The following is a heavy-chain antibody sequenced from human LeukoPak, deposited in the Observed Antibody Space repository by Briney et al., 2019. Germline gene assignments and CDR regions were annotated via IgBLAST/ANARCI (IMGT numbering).Heavy chain of an antibody. Sequence: SETLSLTCTISGGSISSYYWGWIRQPPGKGLEWIGSIYHSGSTYYNPSLKSRVTISVDTSKNQFSLKLSSVTAADTAVYYCARIMVDHYYYYYYMDVWGKGTTVTVSS. D-gene: IGHD3-10*01. CDR2: IYHSGST. CDR1: GGSISSYY. V-gene: IGHV4-38-2*02. CDR3: ARIMVDHYYYYYYMDV. J-gene: IGHJ6*03.